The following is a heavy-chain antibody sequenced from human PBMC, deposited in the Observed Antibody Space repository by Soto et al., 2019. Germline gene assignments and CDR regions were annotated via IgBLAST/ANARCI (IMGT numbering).Heavy chain of an antibody. V-gene: IGHV3-30*18. CDR3: AKDHITSIYYYYYYGMDV. CDR1: GFTFSSYG. Sequence: GGSLRLSCAASGFTFSSYGMHWVRQAPGKGLEWVAVISYDGSNKYYADSVKGRFTISRDNSKNTLYQQMNNLRAEDTAVYYCAKDHITSIYYYYYYGMDVWGQGTTVTVSS. CDR2: ISYDGSNK. J-gene: IGHJ6*02. D-gene: IGHD3-10*01.